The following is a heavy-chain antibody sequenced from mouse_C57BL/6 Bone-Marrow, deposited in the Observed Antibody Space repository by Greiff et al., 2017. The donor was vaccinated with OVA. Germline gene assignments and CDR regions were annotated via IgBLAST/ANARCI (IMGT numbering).Heavy chain of an antibody. CDR1: GYTFTSYW. Sequence: QVQLQQPGAELVRPGSSVKLSCKASGYTFTSYWMDWVKQRPGQGLEWIGNIYPSDSDTPYNQKFKDKATLTVDKSSSTAYMQLSSMTSEDSAVYYCARQDDDGDYRWEDWGQGTSVTVSS. D-gene: IGHD2-3*01. CDR3: ARQDDDGDYRWED. CDR2: IYPSDSDT. J-gene: IGHJ4*01. V-gene: IGHV1-61*01.